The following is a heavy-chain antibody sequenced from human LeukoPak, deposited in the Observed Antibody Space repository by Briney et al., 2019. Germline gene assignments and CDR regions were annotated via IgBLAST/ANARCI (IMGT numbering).Heavy chain of an antibody. CDR2: ISGSGGGT. J-gene: IGHJ4*02. Sequence: QPGGSLRLSCEASGFTFSSYAIAWVRQAPGKGLEWVSAISGSGGGTYYADSVKGRFTISRDNSKNTLYLQMNSLRAEDTAVYYCARPLGYCSSTSCYTGYWGQGTLVTVSS. D-gene: IGHD2-2*02. CDR3: ARPLGYCSSTSCYTGY. V-gene: IGHV3-23*01. CDR1: GFTFSSYA.